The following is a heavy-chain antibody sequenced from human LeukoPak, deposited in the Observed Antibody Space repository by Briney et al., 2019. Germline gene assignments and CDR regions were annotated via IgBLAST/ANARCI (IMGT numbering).Heavy chain of an antibody. J-gene: IGHJ4*02. Sequence: GGSLRLSCAASGFNFSSYWMSWVRQAPGKGLEWVANIKQDGSEKYYVDSVKGRFTISRDNAKNSLYLQMNSLRAEDTAVYYCARVADYGDYLDYWGQGTLVTVSS. CDR2: IKQDGSEK. V-gene: IGHV3-7*03. D-gene: IGHD4-17*01. CDR1: GFNFSSYW. CDR3: ARVADYGDYLDY.